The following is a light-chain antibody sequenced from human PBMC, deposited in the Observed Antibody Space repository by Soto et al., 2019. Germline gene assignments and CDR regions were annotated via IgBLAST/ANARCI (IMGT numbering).Light chain of an antibody. Sequence: QSVLTQPPSASGSPGQSVTISCTGTSSDVGGYNYVSWYQQHPGKAPKLMIYEVSKRPSGVPDRFSGSKSGNTASLTVSGLQAEDEADYYCSSYAGSNNLGVFGTGTKLTVI. CDR2: EVS. J-gene: IGLJ1*01. CDR1: SSDVGGYNY. CDR3: SSYAGSNNLGV. V-gene: IGLV2-8*01.